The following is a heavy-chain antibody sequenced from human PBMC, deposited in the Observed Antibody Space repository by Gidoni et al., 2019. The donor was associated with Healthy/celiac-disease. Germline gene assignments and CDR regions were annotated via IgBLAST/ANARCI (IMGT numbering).Heavy chain of an antibody. CDR2: ISGSGGST. CDR1: GFPFSSYA. D-gene: IGHD3-22*01. J-gene: IGHJ4*02. Sequence: EVPLLESGGGLVQPGGSLRLSCAASGFPFSSYAMSWVRQAPGKGLEWVSAISGSGGSTYYADSVKGRFTISRDNSKNTLYLQMNSLRAEDTAVYYCAKVVPSALYYYDSSGYYSDYWGQGTLVTVSS. CDR3: AKVVPSALYYYDSSGYYSDY. V-gene: IGHV3-23*01.